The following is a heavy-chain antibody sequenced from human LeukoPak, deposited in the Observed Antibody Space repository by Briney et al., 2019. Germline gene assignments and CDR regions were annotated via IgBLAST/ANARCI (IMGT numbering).Heavy chain of an antibody. D-gene: IGHD2-2*01. CDR1: GFTFSSYS. V-gene: IGHV3-21*01. J-gene: IGHJ6*03. Sequence: GGSLRLSCAASGFTFSSYSMNWVRQAPGKGLEWVSSISSTGSYIYYADSVKGRFTISRDNAKNSLYLQMNSLRAEDTAVYYCARGGGCSSTSCYPPMEYYYYYYYMDVWGKGTTVTVSS. CDR3: ARGGGCSSTSCYPPMEYYYYYYYMDV. CDR2: ISSTGSYI.